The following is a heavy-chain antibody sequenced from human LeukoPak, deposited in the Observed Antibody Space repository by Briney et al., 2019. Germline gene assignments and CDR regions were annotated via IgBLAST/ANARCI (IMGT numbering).Heavy chain of an antibody. V-gene: IGHV1-2*02. CDR3: RTDRYGDYGDYIDY. CDR1: GYTFTNYG. Sequence: ASVKVSCKAFGYTFTNYGISWVRQAPGQGLEWMGWINPNSGGTNYAQKFQGRVTMTRDTSISTAYMELSRLRSDDTAVYYCRTDRYGDYGDYIDYWGQGTLVTVSS. D-gene: IGHD4-17*01. J-gene: IGHJ4*02. CDR2: INPNSGGT.